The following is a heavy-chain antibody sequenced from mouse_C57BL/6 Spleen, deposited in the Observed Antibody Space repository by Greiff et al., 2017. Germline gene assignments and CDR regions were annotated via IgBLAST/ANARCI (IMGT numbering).Heavy chain of an antibody. CDR3: ARGGGYDYDGTIYAMDY. V-gene: IGHV3-8*01. J-gene: IGHJ4*01. CDR1: GYSITSDY. D-gene: IGHD2-4*01. Sequence: EVHLVESGPGLAKPSQTLSLTCSVTGYSITSDYWNWIRKFPGNKLEYMGYISYSGSTYYNPSLKSRISITRDTSKNQYYLQLNSVTTEDTATYYCARGGGYDYDGTIYAMDYWGQGTSVTVSS. CDR2: ISYSGST.